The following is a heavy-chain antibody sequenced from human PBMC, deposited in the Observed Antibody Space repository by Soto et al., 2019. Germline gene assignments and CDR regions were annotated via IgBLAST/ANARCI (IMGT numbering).Heavy chain of an antibody. J-gene: IGHJ4*02. Sequence: PGGSLRLSCAASGFTFSRYSMNWVRQAPGKGLEWVAVISYDGSNKYYADSVKGRFTISRDNSKNTLYLQMNSLRAEDTAVYYCARSSDFDWFFFDYWGQGTLVTVSS. CDR1: GFTFSRYS. CDR3: ARSSDFDWFFFDY. V-gene: IGHV3-30*03. D-gene: IGHD3-9*01. CDR2: ISYDGSNK.